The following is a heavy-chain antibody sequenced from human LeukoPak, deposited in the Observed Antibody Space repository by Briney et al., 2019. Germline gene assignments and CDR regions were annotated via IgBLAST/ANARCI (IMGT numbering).Heavy chain of an antibody. V-gene: IGHV4-59*08. CDR2: IYYSGST. CDR3: ARQGIAVAAPFDY. J-gene: IGHJ4*02. Sequence: SETLSLTCAVYGGSFSGCYWSWIRQPPGKGLEWIGYIYYSGSTNYNPSLKSRVTISVDTSKNQFSLKLSSVTAADTAVYYCARQGIAVAAPFDYWGQGTLVTVSS. CDR1: GGSFSGCY. D-gene: IGHD6-19*01.